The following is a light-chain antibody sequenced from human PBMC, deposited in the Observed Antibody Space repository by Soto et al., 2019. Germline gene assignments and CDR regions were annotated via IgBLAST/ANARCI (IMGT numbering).Light chain of an antibody. Sequence: QLVLTQPASVSGSPGQSITISCTGTSSDVGSYNLVSWYQQHPGKAPKLMIYEGSERPSGVSNRFSGSKSGNTASLTISGLQSEDEADYFCCSYAGSSAFVFGGGTKVTVL. V-gene: IGLV2-23*03. CDR1: SSDVGSYNL. CDR2: EGS. CDR3: CSYAGSSAFV. J-gene: IGLJ2*01.